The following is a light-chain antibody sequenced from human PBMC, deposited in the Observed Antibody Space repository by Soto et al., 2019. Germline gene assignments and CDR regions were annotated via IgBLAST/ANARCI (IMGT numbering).Light chain of an antibody. Sequence: DIHMTQSPSSLSASVRDRVTITCRASQSISSWVAWYQQKPGKGPKLLIYKASHLESGVPSRFSGSGSGTEFTLTISSLQPGDFATYYCQHYNTYPWTFGHGTKVDIK. CDR1: QSISSW. CDR3: QHYNTYPWT. V-gene: IGKV1-5*03. J-gene: IGKJ1*01. CDR2: KAS.